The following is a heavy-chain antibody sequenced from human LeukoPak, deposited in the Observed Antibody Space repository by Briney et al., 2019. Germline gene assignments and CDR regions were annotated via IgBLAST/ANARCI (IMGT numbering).Heavy chain of an antibody. CDR3: ASVGGDSGYAHGMDV. Sequence: GGSLRLSCAASGFTFSSYAMHWVRQAPGKGLEWVAVISYDGSNKYYADPVKGRFTISRDNSKNTLYLQMNSLRAEDTAVYYCASVGGDSGYAHGMDVWGQGTTVTVSS. CDR1: GFTFSSYA. CDR2: ISYDGSNK. D-gene: IGHD5-12*01. V-gene: IGHV3-30*04. J-gene: IGHJ6*02.